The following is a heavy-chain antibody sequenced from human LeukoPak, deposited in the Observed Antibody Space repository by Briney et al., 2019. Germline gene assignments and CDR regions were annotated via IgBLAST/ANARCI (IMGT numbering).Heavy chain of an antibody. CDR1: GFTFTSYA. J-gene: IGHJ4*02. CDR3: ARDHRVAAAFDY. V-gene: IGHV3-23*01. Sequence: GGSLRLSCAASGFTFTSYAMSWVRQAPGKGLEWVSSISADGGSTYYADSVKGRLTISRADSKSTVYLQMNSLRAEDTALYYCARDHRVAAAFDYWGQGALVTVSS. D-gene: IGHD2-2*01. CDR2: ISADGGST.